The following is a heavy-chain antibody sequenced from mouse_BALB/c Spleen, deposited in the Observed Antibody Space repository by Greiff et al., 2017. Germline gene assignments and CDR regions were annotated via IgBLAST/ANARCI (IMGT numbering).Heavy chain of an antibody. D-gene: IGHD2-3*01. J-gene: IGHJ2*01. CDR2: ISSGGSYT. CDR1: GFTFSSDT. V-gene: IGHV5-6-4*01. Sequence: EVMLVESGGGLVKPGGSLKLSCAASGFTFSSDTMSWVRQTPEKRLEWVATISSGGSYTYYPDSVKGRFTISRDNAKNTLYLQMSSLKSEDTAMYYCTRGGYYRDYYFDYWGQGTTLTVSS. CDR3: TRGGYYRDYYFDY.